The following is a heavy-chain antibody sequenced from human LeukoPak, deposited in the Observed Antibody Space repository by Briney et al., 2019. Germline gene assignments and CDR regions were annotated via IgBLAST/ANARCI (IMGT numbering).Heavy chain of an antibody. D-gene: IGHD6-13*01. Sequence: SETLSLTCTVSGGSFSSYWWSWIRQPPGKGLEWIGYISYTGSTNYSPSLKSRVAISVDASKNQFSLKLSSVTAADTAVYYCARDHSSSPDYFDYWGQGTLVTVSS. CDR1: GGSFSSYW. J-gene: IGHJ4*02. CDR3: ARDHSSSPDYFDY. V-gene: IGHV4-59*01. CDR2: ISYTGST.